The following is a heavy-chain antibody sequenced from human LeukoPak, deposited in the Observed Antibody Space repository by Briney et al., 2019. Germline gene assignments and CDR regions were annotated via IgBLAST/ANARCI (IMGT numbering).Heavy chain of an antibody. D-gene: IGHD2-15*01. CDR1: GYTFTDYY. J-gene: IGHJ4*02. CDR3: ARDEGSELLLN. Sequence: GASVEVSCKASGYTFTDYYIHWVRQAPGQGLEWMGWINANNGVTNYAQKFRGWVTVTRDTTINTAYMELSRLGADDTAVYYCARDEGSELLLNWGQGALVTVSS. CDR2: INANNGVT. V-gene: IGHV1-2*04.